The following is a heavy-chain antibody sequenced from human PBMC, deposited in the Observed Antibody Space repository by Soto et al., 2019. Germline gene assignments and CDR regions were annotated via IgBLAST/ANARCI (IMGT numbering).Heavy chain of an antibody. Sequence: GGSLRLSCAASGFTFCSYGMHWVRQAPGKGLEWVAIISYDGSNKYYTDSVKGRFTISRDNSKNTLYLQMNSLRAEDTAVYYCAKDHPYGDYGVDGMDVWGQGTTVTVSS. J-gene: IGHJ6*02. V-gene: IGHV3-30*18. CDR2: ISYDGSNK. D-gene: IGHD4-17*01. CDR3: AKDHPYGDYGVDGMDV. CDR1: GFTFCSYG.